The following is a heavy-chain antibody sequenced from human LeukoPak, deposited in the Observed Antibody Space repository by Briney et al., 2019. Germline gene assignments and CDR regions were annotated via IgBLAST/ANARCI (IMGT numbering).Heavy chain of an antibody. D-gene: IGHD3-22*01. CDR3: ARVLNYYDSSGFSAADF. V-gene: IGHV3-33*01. Sequence: GGSLRLSCAASGFTLSSFGMHWVRQAPGKGLEWVAVIWYDGSNKNYADSVKGRFTISRDNSKNTLYLEMNSLRAEDTAVYYCARVLNYYDSSGFSAADFWGRGTLVTVSS. CDR1: GFTLSSFG. J-gene: IGHJ4*02. CDR2: IWYDGSNK.